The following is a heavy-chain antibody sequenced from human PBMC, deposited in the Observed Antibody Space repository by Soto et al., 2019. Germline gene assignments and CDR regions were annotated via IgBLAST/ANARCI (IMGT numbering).Heavy chain of an antibody. CDR3: ARESRRYDILTGYPAKYDY. CDR1: GYTFTNYV. V-gene: IGHV1-3*01. J-gene: IGHJ4*02. D-gene: IGHD3-9*01. Sequence: WASVKVSCKTSGYTFTNYVVDWVRQAPGQGLEWMGWINSGNGNTKYSEKFQGRVTITRDTSASTAYMELNSLTSEDTAVYYCARESRRYDILTGYPAKYDYWGQGTLVTVSS. CDR2: INSGNGNT.